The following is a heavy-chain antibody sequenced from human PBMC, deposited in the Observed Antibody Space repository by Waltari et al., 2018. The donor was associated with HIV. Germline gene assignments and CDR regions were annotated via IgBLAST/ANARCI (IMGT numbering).Heavy chain of an antibody. J-gene: IGHJ4*02. CDR3: ARDSGSTRSFDS. CDR2: INTNTGIP. V-gene: IGHV7-4-1*02. D-gene: IGHD3-10*01. Sequence: QVQLVQSGSELKKPGASVKVSCQASGYNFTKNAINWVRQAPGQGLEWMGWINTNTGIPTYAQGFTGRFVFSLDTSVSTAFLQISSLKAEDTAVFYCARDSGSTRSFDSWGQGALVTVSS. CDR1: GYNFTKNA.